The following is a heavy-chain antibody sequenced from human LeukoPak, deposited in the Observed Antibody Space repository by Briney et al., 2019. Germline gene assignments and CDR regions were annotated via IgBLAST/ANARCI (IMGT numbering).Heavy chain of an antibody. CDR3: SRKMLSGSRYFDY. CDR2: ITSSASTI. Sequence: GGSLRLSCAASGVTFSSFEMNWVRQAPGRGLEWVSYITSSASTIYYAESVKGRFTISRDNAKNSLFLQMNSLRAEDTAVYYCSRKMLSGSRYFDYWGQGALVTVSS. CDR1: GVTFSSFE. V-gene: IGHV3-48*03. J-gene: IGHJ4*02. D-gene: IGHD1-26*01.